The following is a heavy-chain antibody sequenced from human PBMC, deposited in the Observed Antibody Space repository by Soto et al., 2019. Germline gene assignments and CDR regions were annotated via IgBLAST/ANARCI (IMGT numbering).Heavy chain of an antibody. CDR2: IWYDGSNK. CDR1: GFTFSSYG. J-gene: IGHJ6*02. V-gene: IGHV3-33*01. CDR3: ARFEGYCSSTSCFRMDV. D-gene: IGHD2-2*01. Sequence: QVQLVESGGGVVQPGRSLRLSCAASGFTFSSYGMHWVRQAPGKGLEWVAVIWYDGSNKYYADSVKGRFTISRDNSKNXXYLQMNSLGAEDTAVYYCARFEGYCSSTSCFRMDVWGQGTTVTVSS.